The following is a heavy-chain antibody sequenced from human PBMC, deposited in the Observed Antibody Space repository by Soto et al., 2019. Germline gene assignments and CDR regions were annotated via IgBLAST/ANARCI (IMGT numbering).Heavy chain of an antibody. CDR3: ARERRSCYQSYYFDY. Sequence: QVQLQESGPGLVKPSETLSLTCTVSGGSISSYYWSWIRQHPGKGLEWIGYIYYSGSTNYNPSLKSRVTISVDTSKNQFSLKLSSVTAADTAVYYCARERRSCYQSYYFDYWGQGTLVTVSS. CDR2: IYYSGST. J-gene: IGHJ4*02. CDR1: GGSISSYY. D-gene: IGHD3-10*01. V-gene: IGHV4-59*01.